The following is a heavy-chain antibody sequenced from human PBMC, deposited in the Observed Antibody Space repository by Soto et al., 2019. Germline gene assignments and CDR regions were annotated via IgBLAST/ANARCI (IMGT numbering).Heavy chain of an antibody. CDR1: GGSMNNNNYY. D-gene: IGHD6-13*01. Sequence: SETLSLTCTVSGGSMNNNNYYWGWIRQPPGKGLEWIGSMYYSGSTYYNPSLKSRVTISVDTSKNQFSLKLSSVTAADTAVYYCARHRTPGYSNSWLRYYGMDVWGQGTTVTVSS. CDR2: MYYSGST. J-gene: IGHJ6*02. V-gene: IGHV4-39*01. CDR3: ARHRTPGYSNSWLRYYGMDV.